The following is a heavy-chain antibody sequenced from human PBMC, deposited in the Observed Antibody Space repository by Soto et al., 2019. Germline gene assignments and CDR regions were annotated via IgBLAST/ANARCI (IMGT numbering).Heavy chain of an antibody. Sequence: SETLSLTCAVSGASISTNNWWSWVRQPPGKGLEWIGEVYHSGSTNCNPSLKSRVTISIDKSKNQFSLRLTSMTAADTAVYYCAVPRAGDCDYWSQGTLVTVSS. CDR3: AVPRAGDCDY. CDR2: VYHSGST. V-gene: IGHV4-4*02. CDR1: GASISTNNW. J-gene: IGHJ4*02. D-gene: IGHD6-13*01.